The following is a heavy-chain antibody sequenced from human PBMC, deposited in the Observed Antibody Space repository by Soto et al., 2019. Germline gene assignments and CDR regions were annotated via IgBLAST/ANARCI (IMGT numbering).Heavy chain of an antibody. CDR1: GFTVSNNY. CDR2: IYSGGNT. D-gene: IGHD3-10*01. CDR3: ARYGTSGDW. J-gene: IGHJ5*01. Sequence: PGGSLRLSCAASGFTVSNNYMSWVRQAPGKGLEWVSVIYSGGNTDYADSVKGRFTISRDNSKRTVYLQMNSLRAEDTGVYYCARYGTSGDWWGLGTQVTVSS. V-gene: IGHV3-53*01.